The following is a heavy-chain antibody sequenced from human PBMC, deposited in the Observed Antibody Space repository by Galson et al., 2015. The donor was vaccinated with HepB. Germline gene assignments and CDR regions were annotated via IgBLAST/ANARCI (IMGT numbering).Heavy chain of an antibody. CDR3: ARGGMSTRGGPTFDY. Sequence: SVKVSCKASGYNFNTYGISWVRRAPGQGLEWMGWISGYNGNANYAQKFQGRVTMTTDTSTTTVYMELRGLRSDETAIYYCARGGMSTRGGPTFDYWGQGALVTVSS. D-gene: IGHD5-24*01. J-gene: IGHJ4*02. CDR2: ISGYNGNA. CDR1: GYNFNTYG. V-gene: IGHV1-18*01.